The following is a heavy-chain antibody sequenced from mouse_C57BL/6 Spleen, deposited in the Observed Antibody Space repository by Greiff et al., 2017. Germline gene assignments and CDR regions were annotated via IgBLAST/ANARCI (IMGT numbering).Heavy chain of an antibody. D-gene: IGHD1-1*01. Sequence: QVQLQQSGAELARPGASVKLSCKASGYTFTSYGISWVKQRTGQGLEWIGEIYPRSGNTYYNEKFKGKATLTADKSSSTAYMELRSLTSEDSAVYFCAREGDYYGSSYGGAYWGQGTLVTVSA. J-gene: IGHJ3*01. CDR1: GYTFTSYG. V-gene: IGHV1-81*01. CDR2: IYPRSGNT. CDR3: AREGDYYGSSYGGAY.